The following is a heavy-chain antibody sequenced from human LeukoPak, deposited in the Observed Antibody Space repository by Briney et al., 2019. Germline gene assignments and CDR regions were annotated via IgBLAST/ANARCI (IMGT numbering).Heavy chain of an antibody. Sequence: GGSLRLSCAASGFTFSSSWMSWVRQVPGKGLEWVANIKHDGSESHHVDSVRGRFTISRDNAKNSLYLQMNSLRAEDTAVYYCAKNGHYHDNWGQGTLVTVSS. J-gene: IGHJ4*02. D-gene: IGHD2-2*01. CDR2: IKHDGSES. V-gene: IGHV3-7*01. CDR1: GFTFSSSW. CDR3: AKNGHYHDN.